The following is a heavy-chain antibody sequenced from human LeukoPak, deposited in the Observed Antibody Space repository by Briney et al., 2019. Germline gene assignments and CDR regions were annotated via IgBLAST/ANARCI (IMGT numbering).Heavy chain of an antibody. V-gene: IGHV4-59*08. Sequence: SETLSLTCTVSGGSISDNYWRWIRQPPGKGLEWIGYAYYSGHTNYNPSLKSRVTISVDTSKNQFSLKLSSVTAADTAVYYCARHIGSRRYFDYWGQGTLVTVSS. CDR3: ARHIGSRRYFDY. CDR2: AYYSGHT. J-gene: IGHJ4*02. D-gene: IGHD3-16*02. CDR1: GGSISDNY.